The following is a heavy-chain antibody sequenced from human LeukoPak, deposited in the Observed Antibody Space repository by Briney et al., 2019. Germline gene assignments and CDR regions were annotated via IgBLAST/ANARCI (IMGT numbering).Heavy chain of an antibody. J-gene: IGHJ4*02. V-gene: IGHV1-8*03. Sequence: ASVKVSCKASGYTFTSYDINWVRQATGQGLEWMGWMNPNSGNTGYAQKFQGRVTITRNTSISTAYMELSSLRSEDTAVYYCAREGYYGDYGDYWGQGTLVTVSS. D-gene: IGHD4-17*01. CDR2: MNPNSGNT. CDR1: GYTFTSYD. CDR3: AREGYYGDYGDY.